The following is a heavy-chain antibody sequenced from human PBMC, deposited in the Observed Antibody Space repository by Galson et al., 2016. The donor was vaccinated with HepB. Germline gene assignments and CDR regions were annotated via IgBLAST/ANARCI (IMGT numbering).Heavy chain of an antibody. J-gene: IGHJ6*04. CDR1: GFTFRNYG. Sequence: SLRLSCAASGFTFRNYGMTWVRQAPGKGLEVVSSISRSGDSTDYADSVKGRFTISRDNSKNTLSLQTNSLTADDTAIYYCVQGSTAPAVWGEGTTVTVSS. CDR3: VQGSTAPAV. V-gene: IGHV3-23*01. CDR2: ISRSGDST. D-gene: IGHD2-2*01.